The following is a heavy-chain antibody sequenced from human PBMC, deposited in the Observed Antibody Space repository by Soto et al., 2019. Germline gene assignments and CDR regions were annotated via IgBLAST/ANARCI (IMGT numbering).Heavy chain of an antibody. V-gene: IGHV4-61*01. J-gene: IGHJ3*02. CDR3: ARRYGSAFDI. CDR1: GGSVSSGNYY. Sequence: SETLSLTCTVSGGSVSSGNYYWSWIRQPPGKGLEWIGYIYYSGSTNYNPSLKSRVTISVDTSKNQFSLKLSSVTAADTAVYYCARRYGSAFDIWGQGTMVTVSS. CDR2: IYYSGST. D-gene: IGHD3-10*01.